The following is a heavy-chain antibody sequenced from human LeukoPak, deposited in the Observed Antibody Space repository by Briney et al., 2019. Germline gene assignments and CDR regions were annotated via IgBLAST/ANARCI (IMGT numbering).Heavy chain of an antibody. J-gene: IGHJ4*02. CDR1: GFTVSSNY. Sequence: GGSLRLSCAASGFTVSSNYISWVRQAPGKGLEWVSVIYSGGSTYYADSVKGRFTISRDNSKNTLYLQMNSLRAEDTAVYYCARRIQGMAPYYFDYWGQGTLVTVSS. CDR2: IYSGGST. D-gene: IGHD5-24*01. CDR3: ARRIQGMAPYYFDY. V-gene: IGHV3-66*01.